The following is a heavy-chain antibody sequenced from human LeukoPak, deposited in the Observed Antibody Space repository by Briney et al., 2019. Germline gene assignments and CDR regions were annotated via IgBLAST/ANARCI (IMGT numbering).Heavy chain of an antibody. J-gene: IGHJ4*02. Sequence: ASETLSLTCTVSGGSISSGGYYWSWIRQHPGKGLEWIGYIYYSGSTYYNPSLKSRVTISVDTSKNQFSLKLSSVTAADTAVYYCARGKGRDKRRNGPRGAFDYWGQGTLVTVSS. D-gene: IGHD1-1*01. CDR3: ARGKGRDKRRNGPRGAFDY. CDR1: GGSISSGGYY. V-gene: IGHV4-31*03. CDR2: IYYSGST.